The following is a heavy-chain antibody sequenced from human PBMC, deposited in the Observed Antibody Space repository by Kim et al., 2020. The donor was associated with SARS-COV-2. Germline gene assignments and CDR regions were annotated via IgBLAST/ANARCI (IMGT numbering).Heavy chain of an antibody. Sequence: ADTGKGEFTISRDNSKNTRYLQMNSLRAEDTAVYYCARDRGPTGYYGMDVWGQGTTVTVSS. J-gene: IGHJ6*02. CDR3: ARDRGPTGYYGMDV. V-gene: IGHV3-53*01.